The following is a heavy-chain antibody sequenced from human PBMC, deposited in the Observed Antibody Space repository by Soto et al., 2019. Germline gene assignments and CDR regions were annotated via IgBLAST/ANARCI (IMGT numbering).Heavy chain of an antibody. CDR3: ARTIVVVVPDNFDH. D-gene: IGHD3-22*01. Sequence: EVQLVESGGGVVQPGGSLRLSCAASGFTIGDYWMSWVRHAPGKGLEWVANIKQDGSEKYYVDSVKGRFTISRDSAKNSLYLQMNSLRGDDTAVYYCARTIVVVVPDNFDHWGQGTLVTVSS. CDR1: GFTIGDYW. V-gene: IGHV3-7*01. J-gene: IGHJ4*02. CDR2: IKQDGSEK.